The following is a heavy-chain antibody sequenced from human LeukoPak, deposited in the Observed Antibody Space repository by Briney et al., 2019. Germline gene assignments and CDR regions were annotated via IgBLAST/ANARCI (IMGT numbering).Heavy chain of an antibody. V-gene: IGHV3-48*01. Sequence: PGGSLRLSCAASGFTFSTYSMNWVRQTPGKGLEWVSYIDGRSTIYYADSEKGRFTISRDNSKNTLYLQMGSLRAEDMAVYYCARSRYYGDYEDYWGQGTLVTVSS. CDR2: IDGRSTI. J-gene: IGHJ4*02. CDR1: GFTFSTYS. D-gene: IGHD4-17*01. CDR3: ARSRYYGDYEDY.